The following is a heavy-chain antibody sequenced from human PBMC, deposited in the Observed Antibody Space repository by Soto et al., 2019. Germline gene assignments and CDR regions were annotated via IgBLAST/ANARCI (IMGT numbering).Heavy chain of an antibody. CDR3: ARDRELGRTSPYFDF. CDR1: GFTFSSFG. V-gene: IGHV3-33*01. Sequence: GGSLRLSFAASGFTFSSFGLHWVRQAPVKGLEWVAVIWNDGNNRRYGDSVRGRFTVSSDNSKNTVYLQMDSLRVEDTAMYYCARDRELGRTSPYFDFWGQGTLVTVSS. J-gene: IGHJ4*02. D-gene: IGHD3-10*01. CDR2: IWNDGNNR.